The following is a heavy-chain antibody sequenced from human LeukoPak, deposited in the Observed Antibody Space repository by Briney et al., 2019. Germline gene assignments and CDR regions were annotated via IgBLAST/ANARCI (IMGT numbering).Heavy chain of an antibody. D-gene: IGHD5-18*01. CDR1: GGTFSSYT. V-gene: IGHV1-69*02. Sequence: GASVKVSCKASGGTFSSYTISWVRQAPGQGREWMGRIIPILGIANYAQKFQGRVTITADKSTSTAYMELSSLRSEDTAVYYCARGGYGYPSDYWGQGTLVTVSS. J-gene: IGHJ4*02. CDR2: IIPILGIA. CDR3: ARGGYGYPSDY.